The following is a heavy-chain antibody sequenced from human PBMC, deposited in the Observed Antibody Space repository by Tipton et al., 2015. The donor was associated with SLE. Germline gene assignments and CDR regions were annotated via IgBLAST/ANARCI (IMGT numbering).Heavy chain of an antibody. D-gene: IGHD2-2*01. Sequence: TLSLTCTVSGGSISSASYYWNWIRQPAGKGLEWIGRIFTSGYTDYNPSLNSRVTISVDASKNQFSLRMASVTAADTAVYYCARGYQLPLGPYYYYYMDVWGKGTTVTVSS. CDR2: IFTSGYT. CDR1: GGSISSASYY. J-gene: IGHJ6*03. CDR3: ARGYQLPLGPYYYYYMDV. V-gene: IGHV4-61*02.